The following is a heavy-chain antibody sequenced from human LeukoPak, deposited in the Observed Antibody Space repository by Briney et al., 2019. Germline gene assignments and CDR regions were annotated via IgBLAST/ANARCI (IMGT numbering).Heavy chain of an antibody. D-gene: IGHD3-22*01. V-gene: IGHV3-21*01. Sequence: GGSRRLSCAASGFTFSSYGMNWVRQAPGKGLEWVSSINSGSSYIYYADSVKGRFTISRDNAKNSLYLQMNSLRAEDTAVYYCARVQYYYDSSGYYVYYFDYWGQGISVTPSS. CDR3: ARVQYYYDSSGYYVYYFDY. CDR1: GFTFSSYG. CDR2: INSGSSYI. J-gene: IGHJ4*02.